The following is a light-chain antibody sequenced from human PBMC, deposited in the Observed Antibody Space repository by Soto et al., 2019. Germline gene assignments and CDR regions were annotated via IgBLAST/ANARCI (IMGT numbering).Light chain of an antibody. J-gene: IGLJ2*01. CDR1: KLGDKY. V-gene: IGLV3-1*01. CDR3: QAWDNSPHVV. CDR2: QDT. Sequence: SYELTQPPSVSVSPGQTASITCSGDKLGDKYACWYQQKPGQSPVLVIYQDTKRPSGIPERFSGSNSGNTATLTISGTQAMDEADYYCQAWDNSPHVVFGGGTKFTVL.